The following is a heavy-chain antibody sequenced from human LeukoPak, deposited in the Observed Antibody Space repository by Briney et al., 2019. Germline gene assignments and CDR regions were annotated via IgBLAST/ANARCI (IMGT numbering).Heavy chain of an antibody. V-gene: IGHV3-21*01. J-gene: IGHJ5*02. CDR2: ISSSSSYI. D-gene: IGHD3-9*01. CDR3: ARDLAGDYDILTGYYMDWFDP. Sequence: PGRSLRLSCAASGFTFSSYSMNWVRQAPGKGLEWVSSISSSSSYIYYADSVKGRFTISRDNAKNSLYLQMNSLRAEDTAVYYCARDLAGDYDILTGYYMDWFDPWGQGTLVTVSS. CDR1: GFTFSSYS.